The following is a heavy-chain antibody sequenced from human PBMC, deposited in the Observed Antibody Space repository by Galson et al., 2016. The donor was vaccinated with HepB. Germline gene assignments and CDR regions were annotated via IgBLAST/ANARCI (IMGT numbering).Heavy chain of an antibody. V-gene: IGHV4-61*02. CDR1: GDSIGSGRYY. J-gene: IGHJ4*02. CDR3: ARGLTLAY. Sequence: TLSLTCAVSGDSIGSGRYYWNWIRQAAGKGLEWIGRFHTSGHTNYYPSLNSRVTISVGTSKNQFSLELTSVTAADTAVYYCARGLTLAYWGQGALVTVSS. CDR2: FHTSGHT.